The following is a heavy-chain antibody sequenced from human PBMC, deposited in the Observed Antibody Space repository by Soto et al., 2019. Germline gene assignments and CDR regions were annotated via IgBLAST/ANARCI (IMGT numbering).Heavy chain of an antibody. V-gene: IGHV3-23*01. CDR1: GFTFSSYA. J-gene: IGHJ4*02. CDR3: AKNPLVVVPAAPPDY. Sequence: QPGGSLRLSCAASGFTFSSYAMSWVRQAPGKGLEWVSAISGSGGSTYYADSVKGRFTIARDNSKNTLYLQMNSLRAEETAVYYCAKNPLVVVPAAPPDYWGQGTLVTVAS. D-gene: IGHD2-2*01. CDR2: ISGSGGST.